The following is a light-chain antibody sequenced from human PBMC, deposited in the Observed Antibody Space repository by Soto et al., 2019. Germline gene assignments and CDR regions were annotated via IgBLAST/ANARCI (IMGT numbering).Light chain of an antibody. V-gene: IGKV3-20*01. Sequence: EIVLTQSPGTLSLSPGERATLSCRASQSITTTYLAWYQQKPGQAPRLLIYGASNRATGIPDRFSGSGSGTDFTLTINRLEPEDFTVYYCQQYHSLPTTFGHGTKVDI. CDR3: QQYHSLPTT. CDR2: GAS. CDR1: QSITTTY. J-gene: IGKJ3*01.